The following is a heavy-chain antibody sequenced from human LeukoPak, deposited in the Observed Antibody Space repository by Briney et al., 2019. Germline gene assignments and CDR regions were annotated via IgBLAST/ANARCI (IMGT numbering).Heavy chain of an antibody. CDR1: GFTFSSYA. Sequence: GRSLRLSCAASGFTFSSYAMHWVRQAPGKGLEWVAVISYDGSNKYYADSVKGRFTISRDNAKNSLYLQMNSLRTEDTAVYYCASEGVYSSGPTDYWGQGTLVTVSS. D-gene: IGHD6-19*01. CDR2: ISYDGSNK. J-gene: IGHJ4*02. V-gene: IGHV3-30*04. CDR3: ASEGVYSSGPTDY.